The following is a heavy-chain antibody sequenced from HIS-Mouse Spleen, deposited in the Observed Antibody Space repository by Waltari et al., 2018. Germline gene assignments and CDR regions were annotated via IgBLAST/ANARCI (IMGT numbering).Heavy chain of an antibody. CDR3: ARDAPSSWYYYYYGMDV. V-gene: IGHV3-30-3*01. D-gene: IGHD6-13*01. Sequence: QLPLVESGGGVVQPGSSLRLSCAPSASPFRTPPMPWVRQAPGKGLEWVAVISYDGSNKYYADSVKGRFTISRDNSKNTLYLQMNSLRAEDTAVYYCARDAPSSWYYYYYGMDVWGQGTTVTVSS. J-gene: IGHJ6*02. CDR2: ISYDGSNK. CDR1: ASPFRTPP.